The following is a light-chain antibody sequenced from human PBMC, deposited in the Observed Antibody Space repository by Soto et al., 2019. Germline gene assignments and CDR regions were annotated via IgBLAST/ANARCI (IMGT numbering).Light chain of an antibody. Sequence: DIQMTQSPSTLSGSVGDRVTITCRASQSISSWLAWYQQKPGKAPKFLIYDASNLESGVPSRYSGSGSGTEFTLTISSLQSEDFAVYYCQQYNNWPPITFGQGTRLEIK. CDR3: QQYNNWPPIT. CDR1: QSISSW. J-gene: IGKJ5*01. V-gene: IGKV1-5*01. CDR2: DAS.